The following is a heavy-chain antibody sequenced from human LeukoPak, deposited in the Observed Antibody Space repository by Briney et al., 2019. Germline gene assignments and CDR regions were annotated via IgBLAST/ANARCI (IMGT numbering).Heavy chain of an antibody. CDR2: ISSNGGST. J-gene: IGHJ6*03. V-gene: IGHV3-64*01. D-gene: IGHD3-9*01. CDR3: ARDDRATGDSFTDV. CDR1: GFIFSNYA. Sequence: PGGSLRLSCAASGFIFSNYAMHWVRQAPGKGLEYVSTISSNGGSTYYASSVNGRFTISRDNSQNRLYLQLGSLRAEDMAVYHCARDDRATGDSFTDVWGKGTTVTVSS.